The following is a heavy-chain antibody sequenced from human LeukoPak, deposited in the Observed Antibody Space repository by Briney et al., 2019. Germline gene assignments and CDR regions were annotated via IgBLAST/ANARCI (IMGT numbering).Heavy chain of an antibody. J-gene: IGHJ6*03. CDR2: IYHSGST. CDR3: ARGLTYYDFWSGRHPGSYYMDV. D-gene: IGHD3-3*01. CDR1: GYSISSGYY. Sequence: PSETLSLTCAVSGYSISSGYYWGWIRQPPGKGLEWIGSIYHSGSTYYNPSLMSRVTISVDTSKNQFSLKLSSVTAADTAVYYCARGLTYYDFWSGRHPGSYYMDVWGKGTTVTVSS. V-gene: IGHV4-38-2*01.